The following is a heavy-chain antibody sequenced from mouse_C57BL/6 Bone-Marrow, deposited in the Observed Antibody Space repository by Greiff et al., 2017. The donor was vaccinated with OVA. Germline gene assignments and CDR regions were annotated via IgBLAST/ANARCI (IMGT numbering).Heavy chain of an antibody. CDR1: GYTFTSYD. J-gene: IGHJ3*01. D-gene: IGHD3-3*01. Sequence: QVQLKESGPELVKPGASVKLSCKASGYTFTSYDINWVKQRPGQGLEWIGWIYPRDGSTKYNEKFKGKATLTVDTSSSTAYMERHRLTSEESAVYFCARGGLAWFAYWGEGTLVTVSA. V-gene: IGHV1-85*01. CDR2: IYPRDGST. CDR3: ARGGLAWFAY.